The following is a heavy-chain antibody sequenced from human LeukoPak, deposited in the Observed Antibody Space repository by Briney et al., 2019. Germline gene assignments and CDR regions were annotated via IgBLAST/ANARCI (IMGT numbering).Heavy chain of an antibody. CDR3: ARHCSGGSCYSGSDY. Sequence: ESLKISCKGSGYSFTSFWIGWVRQMPGEGLEWMGIIYPADSDTRYSPSFRGQVTISADKSISTAYLQWSSLKASDTAMYYCARHCSGGSCYSGSDYWGQGTLVTVSS. CDR2: IYPADSDT. V-gene: IGHV5-51*01. J-gene: IGHJ4*02. CDR1: GYSFTSFW. D-gene: IGHD2-15*01.